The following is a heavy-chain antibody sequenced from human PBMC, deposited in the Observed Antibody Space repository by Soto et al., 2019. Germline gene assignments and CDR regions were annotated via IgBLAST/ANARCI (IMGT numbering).Heavy chain of an antibody. Sequence: QVQLVQSGAEVKKPGSSVKVACKASGGTFSSYAISWVRQAPGQGLEWMGGIIPIFGTANYAQKFQGRVTITADESTSTAYMELSSLRSEDTAVYYCARGDGSRTGPGAWFDPWGQGTLVTVSS. D-gene: IGHD6-13*01. CDR3: ARGDGSRTGPGAWFDP. J-gene: IGHJ5*02. V-gene: IGHV1-69*12. CDR1: GGTFSSYA. CDR2: IIPIFGTA.